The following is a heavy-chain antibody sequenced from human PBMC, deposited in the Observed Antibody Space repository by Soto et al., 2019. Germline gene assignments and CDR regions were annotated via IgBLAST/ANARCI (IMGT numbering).Heavy chain of an antibody. J-gene: IGHJ4*01. CDR1: GYSFTTNW. D-gene: IGHD2-15*01. CDR3: SRSGYWNDGGCYHLDF. CDR2: IDPSDSYT. Sequence: GESLKISCKGSGYSFTTNWISWVRQMPGKGLEWMGRIDPSDSYTNYSPSFQGHVTISADKSISTAYLQWSSLKASDTAMYYCSRSGYWNDGGCYHLDFWGRGTLVTVSS. V-gene: IGHV5-10-1*01.